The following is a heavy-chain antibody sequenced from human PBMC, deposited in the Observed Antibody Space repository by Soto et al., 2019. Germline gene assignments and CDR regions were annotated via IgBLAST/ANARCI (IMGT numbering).Heavy chain of an antibody. CDR1: GFTFTSSA. D-gene: IGHD3-16*02. CDR2: IVVGSGNT. Sequence: QMQLLQSGPEVKKPGTSVKVTCKASGFTFTSSAVQWVRQARGQRLEWIGWIVVGSGNTNYAQKFQERVTITRDMSTRTAYMELSSLRSEDTAVYYCAADLFDYVWGSYGFNHDYWGQGTLVTVSS. CDR3: AADLFDYVWGSYGFNHDY. V-gene: IGHV1-58*01. J-gene: IGHJ4*02.